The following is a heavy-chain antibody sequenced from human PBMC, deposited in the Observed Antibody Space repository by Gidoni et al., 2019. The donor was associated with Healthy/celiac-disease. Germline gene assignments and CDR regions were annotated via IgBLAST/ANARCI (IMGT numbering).Heavy chain of an antibody. V-gene: IGHV4-31*03. D-gene: IGHD6-13*01. Sequence: QVQLQESGPGLVKPSQTLSLPGTVPGGSISSGGYYWSWIRQHPGKGLEWIGYIYYSGSTYYNPSLKSRVTISGDTSKNQFSLKLSSVTAADTAVYYCAREEYSSSWYAFDIWGQGTMVTVSS. CDR2: IYYSGST. CDR3: AREEYSSSWYAFDI. CDR1: GGSISSGGYY. J-gene: IGHJ3*02.